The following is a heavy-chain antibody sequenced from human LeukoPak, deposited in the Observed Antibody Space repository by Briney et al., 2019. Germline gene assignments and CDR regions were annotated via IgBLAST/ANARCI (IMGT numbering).Heavy chain of an antibody. D-gene: IGHD1-26*01. CDR3: ARDLSGSYYNFGY. CDR2: ISSSSSYI. Sequence: PGGSLRLSCAASGFTFSSYSMNWVRQAPGKGLEWVSSISSSSSYIYYADSVKGRFTISRDNAKNSLYLQMNSLRAEDTAVYYCARDLSGSYYNFGYWGQGTLVTVSS. V-gene: IGHV3-21*01. CDR1: GFTFSSYS. J-gene: IGHJ4*02.